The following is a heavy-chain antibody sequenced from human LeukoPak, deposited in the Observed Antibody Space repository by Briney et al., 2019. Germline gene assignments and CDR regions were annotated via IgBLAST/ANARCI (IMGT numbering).Heavy chain of an antibody. J-gene: IGHJ6*02. V-gene: IGHV3-7*01. D-gene: IGHD3-16*01. Sequence: GGSLRLSCAASGFTFSDSWMSWVRQAPGKGLEWMANMNQDGSEKGYVDSVKGRFTISRDNARNSLYLQMGSLRAEDTAVYYCATYTHWVAGDVWGQGTTVTVSS. CDR3: ATYTHWVAGDV. CDR1: GFTFSDSW. CDR2: MNQDGSEK.